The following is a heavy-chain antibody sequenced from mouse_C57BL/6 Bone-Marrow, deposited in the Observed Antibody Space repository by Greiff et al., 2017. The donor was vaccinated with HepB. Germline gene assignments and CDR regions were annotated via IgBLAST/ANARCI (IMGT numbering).Heavy chain of an antibody. CDR3: ARRGIDGYATWYFDV. J-gene: IGHJ1*03. CDR2: IYPRDGST. V-gene: IGHV1-78*01. Sequence: QVQLQQSDAELVKPGASVKISCKVSGYTFTDHTIHWMKQRPEQGLEWIGYIYPRDGSTKYNEKFKGKATLTADKSSSTAYMQLNSLTSEDSAVYVCARRGIDGYATWYFDVWGTGTTVTVSS. CDR1: GYTFTDHT. D-gene: IGHD2-3*01.